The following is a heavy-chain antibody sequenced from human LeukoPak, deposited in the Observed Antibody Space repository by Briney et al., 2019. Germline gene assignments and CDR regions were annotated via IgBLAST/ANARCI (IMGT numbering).Heavy chain of an antibody. CDR1: GYTFTSYY. D-gene: IGHD5-18*01. J-gene: IGHJ6*03. CDR3: ARDVVDTAMGNYYYYMDV. V-gene: IGHV1-46*01. CDR2: INPSGGST. Sequence: ASVKVSCKASGYTFTSYYMHWVRQAPGQGLEWMGVINPSGGSTIYAQKFQGRVTMTRDMSTSTVYMELSSLRSEDTAVYYCARDVVDTAMGNYYYYMDVWGKGTTITVSS.